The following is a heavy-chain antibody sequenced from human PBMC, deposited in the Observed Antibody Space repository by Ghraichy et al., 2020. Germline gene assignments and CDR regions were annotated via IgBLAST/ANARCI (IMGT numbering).Heavy chain of an antibody. J-gene: IGHJ3*02. D-gene: IGHD7-27*01. Sequence: RGSLRLSCAASGFTFSSYSMNWVRQAPGKGLEWVSSISSSSSYIYYADSVKGRFTISRDNAKNSLYLQMNSLRAEDTAVYYCARVPRGDYAFDIWGQGTMVTVSS. V-gene: IGHV3-21*01. CDR1: GFTFSSYS. CDR3: ARVPRGDYAFDI. CDR2: ISSSSSYI.